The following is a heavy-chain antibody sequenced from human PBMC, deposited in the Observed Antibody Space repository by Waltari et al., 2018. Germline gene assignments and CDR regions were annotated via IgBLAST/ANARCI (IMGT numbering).Heavy chain of an antibody. CDR1: GGTFSSYV. CDR2: IIPIFGTT. J-gene: IGHJ6*03. D-gene: IGHD3-10*01. CDR3: ARGGGRGGSFSYYMDV. V-gene: IGHV1-69*12. Sequence: QVQLVQSGAELKRTGSSVKVSCKASGGTFSSYVISWVRQAPGQGLEWMGGIIPIFGTTRYAQNLQDRVKISADESTSTAYMELSSLRSEDTDVYFCARGGGRGGSFSYYMDVWGKGTTVTISS.